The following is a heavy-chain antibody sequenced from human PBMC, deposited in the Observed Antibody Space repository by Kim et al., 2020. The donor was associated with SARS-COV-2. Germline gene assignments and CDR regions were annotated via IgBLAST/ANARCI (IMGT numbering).Heavy chain of an antibody. D-gene: IGHD2-2*01. Sequence: VKGRFTISRDNSKNTLYLQMNSLRAEDTAVYYCARADAPGVVPAAIGGDYWGQGTLVTVSS. J-gene: IGHJ4*02. CDR3: ARADAPGVVPAAIGGDY. V-gene: IGHV3-30*07.